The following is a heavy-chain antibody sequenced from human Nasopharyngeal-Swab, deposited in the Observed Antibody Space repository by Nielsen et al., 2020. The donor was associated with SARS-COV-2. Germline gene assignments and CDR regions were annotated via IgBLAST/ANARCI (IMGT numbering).Heavy chain of an antibody. D-gene: IGHD3-3*01. J-gene: IGHJ3*02. CDR1: GYTFTSYY. CDR3: ARGSASITIFGVVIIDPLDAFDI. V-gene: IGHV1-46*01. CDR2: INPSGGST. Sequence: ASVQVSCKASGYTFTSYYMHWVRQAPGQGLEWMGLINPSGGSTSYAQKFQGRVTMTRDTSTSTVYMELSSLRSEDTAVYYCARGSASITIFGVVIIDPLDAFDIWGQGTMVTVSS.